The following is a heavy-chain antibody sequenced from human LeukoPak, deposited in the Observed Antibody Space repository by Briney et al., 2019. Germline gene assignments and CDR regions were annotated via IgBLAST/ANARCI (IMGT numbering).Heavy chain of an antibody. V-gene: IGHV3-11*01. D-gene: IGHD3-22*01. J-gene: IGHJ4*02. Sequence: GGSLRLSCAASGFTFSDYYMSWIRQAPGKGLEWVSYISSSGSTISYADSVKGRFTISRDNSKNTLYLQMNSLRAEDTAFYYCARGLMGGYPYFENWGQGTLVTVSS. CDR3: ARGLMGGYPYFEN. CDR2: ISSSGSTI. CDR1: GFTFSDYY.